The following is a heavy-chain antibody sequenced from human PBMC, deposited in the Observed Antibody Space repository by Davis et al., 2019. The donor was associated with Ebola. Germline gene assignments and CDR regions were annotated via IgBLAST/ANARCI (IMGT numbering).Heavy chain of an antibody. J-gene: IGHJ6*02. Sequence: PSETLSLTCAVYGGSFSGYYWSWIRQPPGKGLEWIGEINHSGSTNYNPSLKSRVTISVDTSKNQFSLKLSSVTAADTAVYYCARRRIAARLYYYYGMDVWGQGTTVTVSS. CDR1: GGSFSGYY. CDR3: ARRRIAARLYYYYGMDV. CDR2: INHSGST. V-gene: IGHV4-34*01. D-gene: IGHD6-6*01.